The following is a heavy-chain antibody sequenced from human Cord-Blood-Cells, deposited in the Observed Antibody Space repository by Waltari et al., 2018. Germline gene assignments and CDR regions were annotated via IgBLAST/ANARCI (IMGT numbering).Heavy chain of an antibody. CDR2: INAGNGNT. CDR3: ARDPSSSSFDY. D-gene: IGHD6-6*01. CDR1: GYTFTTYA. J-gene: IGHJ4*02. Sequence: QVPLVQSVAAVKKPGASVKVSCQASGYTFTTYAMHWVRQAPGQRLEWMGWINAGNGNTKYSQKFQGRVTITRDTSASTAYMELSSLRSEDTAVYYCARDPSSSSFDYWGQGTLVTVSS. V-gene: IGHV1-3*01.